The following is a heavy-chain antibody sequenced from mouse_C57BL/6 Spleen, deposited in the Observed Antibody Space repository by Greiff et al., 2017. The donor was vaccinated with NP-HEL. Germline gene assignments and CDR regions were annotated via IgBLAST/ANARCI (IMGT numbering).Heavy chain of an antibody. CDR2: IWSGGST. CDR1: GFSLTSYG. CDR3: ARSGYDRGRYYAMDY. D-gene: IGHD2-2*01. J-gene: IGHJ4*01. Sequence: QVQLKESGPGLVQPSQSLSITCTVSGFSLTSYGVHWVRQSPGKGLEWLGVIWSGGSTDYNAAFISRLSISKDNSKSQVFFKMNSLQADDTAIYYCARSGYDRGRYYAMDYWGQGTSVTVSS. V-gene: IGHV2-2*01.